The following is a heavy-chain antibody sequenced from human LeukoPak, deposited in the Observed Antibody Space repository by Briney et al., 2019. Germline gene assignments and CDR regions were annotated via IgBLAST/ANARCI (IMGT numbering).Heavy chain of an antibody. V-gene: IGHV3-15*01. D-gene: IGHD2/OR15-2a*01. CDR3: TTDKREYDGHELTY. CDR2: IRMTTEGGTA. J-gene: IGHJ4*02. CDR1: GFTFSSYE. Sequence: PGGSLRLSCAASGFTFSSYEMNWVRQAPGKGLEWVGLIRMTTEGGTAEYAAPVKGRFTISRDDSKNTQYLQMNSLKAEDTAVYYCTTDKREYDGHELTYWGQGTLVSVSS.